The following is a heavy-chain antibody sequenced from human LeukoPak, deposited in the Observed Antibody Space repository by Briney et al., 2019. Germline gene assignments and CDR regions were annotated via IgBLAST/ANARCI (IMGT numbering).Heavy chain of an antibody. CDR2: IKQDGNAK. Sequence: GGSLRLSCAASGFTFSSYAMSWVRQAPGMGLEWVASIKQDGNAKHYVESVKGRFTISRDNAKKSLYLQMDNLGVEDTAVYYCVREGGGGLGYCSGGSCYAMDAWGQGTTVTVSS. CDR3: VREGGGGLGYCSGGSCYAMDA. CDR1: GFTFSSYA. D-gene: IGHD2-15*01. V-gene: IGHV3-7*01. J-gene: IGHJ6*02.